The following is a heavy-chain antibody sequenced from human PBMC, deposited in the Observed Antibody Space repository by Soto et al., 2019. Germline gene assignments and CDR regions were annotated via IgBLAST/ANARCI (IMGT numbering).Heavy chain of an antibody. D-gene: IGHD3-22*01. J-gene: IGHJ4*02. CDR2: IYYSGST. V-gene: IGHV4-30-4*01. Sequence: SETLSLTCTVSGGSISSGDYYWSWIRQPPGKGLEWIGYIYYSGSTYYNPSLKSRVTISVDTSKNQFSLKLSSVTAADTAVYYCARDRDSSGYYYVLDYWGQGTLVTVS. CDR1: GGSISSGDYY. CDR3: ARDRDSSGYYYVLDY.